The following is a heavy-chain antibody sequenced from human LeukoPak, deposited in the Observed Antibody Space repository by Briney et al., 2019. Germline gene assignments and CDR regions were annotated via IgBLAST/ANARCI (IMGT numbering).Heavy chain of an antibody. V-gene: IGHV4-31*03. CDR2: IYYSGST. CDR1: GGSISSGGYY. Sequence: SQTLSLTCTVSGGSISSGGYYWSWIRQHPGKGLEWIGYIYYSGSTYYNPSLKSRVTISVDTSKNQFSLKLSSVTAADTAVYYCARVHEKGITIFGVVIRTNYYYYYMDVWGKGTTVTVSS. J-gene: IGHJ6*03. D-gene: IGHD3-3*01. CDR3: ARVHEKGITIFGVVIRTNYYYYYMDV.